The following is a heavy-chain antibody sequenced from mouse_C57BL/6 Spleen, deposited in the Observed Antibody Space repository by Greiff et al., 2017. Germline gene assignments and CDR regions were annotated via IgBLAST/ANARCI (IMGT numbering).Heavy chain of an antibody. CDR2: IHPNSGST. D-gene: IGHD1-1*01. Sequence: VQLQQPGAELVKPGASVKLSCKASGYTFTSYWMHWVKQRPGQGLEWIGMIHPNSGSTNYNEKFKSKATLTVDKSSSTAYMQLSSLTSEDSAVYYCARRGITTVAPYAMDYWGQGTSVTVSS. J-gene: IGHJ4*01. CDR3: ARRGITTVAPYAMDY. V-gene: IGHV1-64*01. CDR1: GYTFTSYW.